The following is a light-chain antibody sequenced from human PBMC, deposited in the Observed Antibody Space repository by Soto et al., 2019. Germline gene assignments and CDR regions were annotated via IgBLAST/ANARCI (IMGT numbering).Light chain of an antibody. CDR2: WAS. V-gene: IGKV4-1*01. CDR3: QQYYSTPPT. J-gene: IGKJ2*01. Sequence: IVMTQSPDSLAVSLAESATINCKSSQSVLFSSNNKNYLAWYQQKPGQPPKLLIYWASTRESGVPDRFSGSGYGTDFPLTISSLQAEDVAVYYCQQYYSTPPTLGQGTMLEIK. CDR1: QSVLFSSNNKNY.